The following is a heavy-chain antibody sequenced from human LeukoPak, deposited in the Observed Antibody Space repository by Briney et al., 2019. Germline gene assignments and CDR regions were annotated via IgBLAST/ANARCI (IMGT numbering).Heavy chain of an antibody. D-gene: IGHD3-10*01. CDR2: IYYSGTS. J-gene: IGHJ4*02. V-gene: IGHV4-59*01. Sequence: SETLSLTCTVSGGSISSYYWSWVRQPLGKGLEWIGYIYYSGTSKYNSSLKSRVTISVDTSKNQFSLKLSSVTAADTAVYYCARGGYGSLTFDYWGQGTLVTVSS. CDR1: GGSISSYY. CDR3: ARGGYGSLTFDY.